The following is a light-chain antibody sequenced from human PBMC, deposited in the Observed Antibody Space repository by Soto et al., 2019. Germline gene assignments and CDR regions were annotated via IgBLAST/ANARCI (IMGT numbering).Light chain of an antibody. CDR3: QYLNSLPLI. V-gene: IGKV1-5*01. J-gene: IGKJ4*01. CDR1: QNVNIW. CDR2: IAS. Sequence: DIQLPQSPSTLSASVEDIVSLTCQASQNVNIWLTWYQQRPGKAPKLLIYIASTLQGGVPSRFSGSGSGTDFSLTISSLQPEDVATYYCQYLNSLPLIFGGGTKVDIK.